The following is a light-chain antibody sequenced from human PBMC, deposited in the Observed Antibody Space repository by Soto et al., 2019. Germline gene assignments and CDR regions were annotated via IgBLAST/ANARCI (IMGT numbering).Light chain of an antibody. V-gene: IGKV3-11*01. Sequence: EIVLTQSPATVSLSPGERATLSCRASQIVSRHLAWYQQKPGQAPSLLIYDISNRDTGVPARFSGSGSGTDFTLTISSLEPEDSAGYYCQQRNNRPRNTFGQGTKLEIK. CDR2: DIS. J-gene: IGKJ2*01. CDR1: QIVSRH. CDR3: QQRNNRPRNT.